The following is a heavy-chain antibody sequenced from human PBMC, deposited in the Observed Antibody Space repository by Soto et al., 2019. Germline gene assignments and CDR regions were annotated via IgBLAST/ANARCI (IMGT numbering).Heavy chain of an antibody. J-gene: IGHJ3*02. CDR1: GYPVTAYY. CDR3: ARGGGVGVAGSAAFDM. D-gene: IGHD3-3*01. V-gene: IGHV1-2*02. CDR2: INPATGAA. Sequence: QLHLVQSGAVVKKPGASVTVSCSASGYPVTAYYMHWVRQAPGRGLEWMGGINPATGAAKYTQTFQGRVTLIRDPSMSTVFMEMSGLTSEDTAVFYCARGGGVGVAGSAAFDMWGQGTLVTVSS.